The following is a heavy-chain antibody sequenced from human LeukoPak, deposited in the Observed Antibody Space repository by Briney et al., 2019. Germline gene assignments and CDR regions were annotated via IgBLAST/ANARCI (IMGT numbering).Heavy chain of an antibody. D-gene: IGHD6-13*01. CDR1: GYTFTTYW. CDR3: ARHVLGSSWFGFDY. Sequence: GESLKISCKGSGYTFTTYWIGWVRQMPGKGLEWVGIIYPGDSDPRYSPSFQGQVTISADKSISTAYLQWSSLKASDSAMYYCARHVLGSSWFGFDYWGQGTLVTVSS. CDR2: IYPGDSDP. J-gene: IGHJ4*02. V-gene: IGHV5-51*01.